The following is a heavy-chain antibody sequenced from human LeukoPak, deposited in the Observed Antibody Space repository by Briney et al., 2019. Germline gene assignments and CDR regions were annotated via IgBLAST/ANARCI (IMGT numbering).Heavy chain of an antibody. CDR2: VYRDGNT. D-gene: IGHD3-10*01. Sequence: SETLSLTCSVSGYSISNGYYWGWIRQPPGKGLEWVANVYRDGNTYYSPSLESRVTISVDTSKSQFSLELSSVTAADTGIYYCARVSDSRAVGPFDYWGQGTLVTVSS. V-gene: IGHV4-38-2*02. J-gene: IGHJ4*02. CDR3: ARVSDSRAVGPFDY. CDR1: GYSISNGYY.